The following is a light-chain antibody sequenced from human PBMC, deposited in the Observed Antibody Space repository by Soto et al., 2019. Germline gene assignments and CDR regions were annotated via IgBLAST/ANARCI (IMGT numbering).Light chain of an antibody. J-gene: IGKJ1*01. Sequence: DIQMTQSPSSLSASVGDIVTITCRASQTITNYLNWYQQQSGKAPKLLIYATDTLQSGVPSRFSGSGSGTDYTLTISSLQPEDFATYYCQQSYNTPQTFGQGTKVDIK. CDR2: ATD. V-gene: IGKV1-39*01. CDR1: QTITNY. CDR3: QQSYNTPQT.